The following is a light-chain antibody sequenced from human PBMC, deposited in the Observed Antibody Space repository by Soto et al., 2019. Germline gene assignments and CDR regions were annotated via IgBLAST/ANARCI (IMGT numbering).Light chain of an antibody. CDR2: CAS. CDR3: HQYGGASYT. J-gene: IGKJ2*01. V-gene: IGKV3-20*01. CDR1: QSVVSDY. Sequence: ESVLTQSPDTLPVSPVEGVTLSCRASQSVVSDYVAWYQQKPGQAPRLLIYCASIEATGLPARFSGSGSGRDFSLNISRPEHEDFAVYYCHQYGGASYTFGPGT.